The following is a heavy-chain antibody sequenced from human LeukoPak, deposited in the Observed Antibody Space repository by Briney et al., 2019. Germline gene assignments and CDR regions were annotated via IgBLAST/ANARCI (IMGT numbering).Heavy chain of an antibody. CDR1: GGSINNYY. D-gene: IGHD5-12*01. Sequence: PSETLSLTCTVSGGSINNYYWSWIRQPPGKGLEWVGYIYYTGSTNYNPSLKSRVTMSVDTSKNQFSLKLNSVTAADTALYYCARFRGYSGYDGIANWFDPWGQGTLVTVSS. J-gene: IGHJ5*02. V-gene: IGHV4-59*01. CDR3: ARFRGYSGYDGIANWFDP. CDR2: IYYTGST.